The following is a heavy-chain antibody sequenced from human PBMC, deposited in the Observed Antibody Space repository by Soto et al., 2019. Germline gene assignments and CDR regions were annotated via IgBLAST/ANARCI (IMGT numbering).Heavy chain of an antibody. D-gene: IGHD2-2*01. CDR1: GDSVSSNSAA. CDR3: ARGRIVVPAAGFGV. V-gene: IGHV6-1*01. CDR2: TYYRSKLYY. J-gene: IGHJ6*04. Sequence: SQTLSLTCAISGDSVSSNSAAWNWIRQSPSRGLELLGRTYYRSKLYYVYAVSVKSRITINPDTSKNQFSLQLNSVTPEDTAVYYCARGRIVVPAAGFGVWGKGTTVTVSS.